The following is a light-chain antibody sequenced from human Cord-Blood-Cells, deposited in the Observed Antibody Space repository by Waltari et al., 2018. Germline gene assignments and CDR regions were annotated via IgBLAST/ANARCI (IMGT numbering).Light chain of an antibody. Sequence: QSALTQPASVPGSPGQSITISCTGTRNDVGSYNLVSWYQQHPGKAPQLMIYEVSKRPSGVSNRFSGSKSGNTASLTISGLQAEDDAYYYCCSYAGSSTYVVFGGGTKLTVL. V-gene: IGLV2-23*02. CDR3: CSYAGSSTYVV. J-gene: IGLJ2*01. CDR2: EVS. CDR1: RNDVGSYNL.